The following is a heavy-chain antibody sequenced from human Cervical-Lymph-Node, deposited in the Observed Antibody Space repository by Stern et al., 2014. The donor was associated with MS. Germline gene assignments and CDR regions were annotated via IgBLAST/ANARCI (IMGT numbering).Heavy chain of an antibody. CDR1: GFTFSSYG. CDR2: IWYDGSNK. CDR3: ARDRIAARPGWFDP. J-gene: IGHJ5*02. V-gene: IGHV3-33*01. Sequence: VQLVESGGGVVQPGRSLRLSCAASGFTFSSYGMHWVRQAPGKGLEWVAVIWYDGSNKYYADSVKGRFTISRDNSKNTLYLQMNSLRAEDTAVYYCARDRIAARPGWFDPWGQGTLVTVSS. D-gene: IGHD6-6*01.